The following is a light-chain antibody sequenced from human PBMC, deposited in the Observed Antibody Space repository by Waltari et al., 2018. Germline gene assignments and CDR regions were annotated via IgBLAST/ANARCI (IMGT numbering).Light chain of an antibody. J-gene: IGKJ2*01. CDR1: RAIASN. Sequence: EIVMSQSPATLSVSPGGGATLPCRASRAIASNVARYQQRPGQPLGLFIFAASTRATGIPERCSGSWAGPEFTRTISSLQSEDSAVYCCQQFNTGYSFGQGTKL. CDR2: AAS. V-gene: IGKV3-15*01. CDR3: QQFNTGYS.